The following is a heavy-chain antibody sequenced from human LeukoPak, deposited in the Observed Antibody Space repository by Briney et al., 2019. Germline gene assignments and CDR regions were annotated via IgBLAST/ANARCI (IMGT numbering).Heavy chain of an antibody. CDR1: GFTFDDYA. D-gene: IGHD3-10*01. Sequence: GGSLRLSCAASGFTFDDYAMHWVRQAPGKGLEWVSGISWNSGSIGYADSVKGRFTISRDNAKKSLYLQMNSLRAEDTALYYCAKDMVAVYNWFDPWGQGTLVTVSS. CDR2: ISWNSGSI. J-gene: IGHJ5*02. CDR3: AKDMVAVYNWFDP. V-gene: IGHV3-9*01.